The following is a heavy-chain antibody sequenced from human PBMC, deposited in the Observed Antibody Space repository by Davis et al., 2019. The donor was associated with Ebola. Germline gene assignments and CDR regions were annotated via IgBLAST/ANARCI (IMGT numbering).Heavy chain of an antibody. CDR1: GYTFTSYY. CDR2: INPSGGST. V-gene: IGHV1-46*01. J-gene: IGHJ5*02. CDR3: ARERRGSGSYSNWFDP. Sequence: ASVKVSCKASGYTFTSYYMHWVRQAPGQGLEWMGIINPSGGSTSYAQKFQGRVTMTRDTSTSTVYMELSRLRSDDTAVYYCARERRGSGSYSNWFDPWGQGTLVTVSS. D-gene: IGHD3-10*01.